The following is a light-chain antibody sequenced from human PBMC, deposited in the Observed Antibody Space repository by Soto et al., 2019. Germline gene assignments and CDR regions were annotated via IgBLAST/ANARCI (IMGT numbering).Light chain of an antibody. CDR2: DVS. V-gene: IGLV2-14*01. J-gene: IGLJ1*01. CDR1: SSDVDGYNY. CDR3: SSYTSSSTLGYV. Sequence: QCALNQPASGSGAPGHSSTISCTGTSSDVDGYNYVSWYQQHPGKAPKLMIYDVSNRPSGVSNRFSGSKSGNTASLTISGLQAEDEADYYCSSYTSSSTLGYVFGTGTKVTVL.